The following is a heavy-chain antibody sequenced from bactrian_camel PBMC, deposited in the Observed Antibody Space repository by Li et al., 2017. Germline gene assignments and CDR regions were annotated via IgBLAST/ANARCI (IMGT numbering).Heavy chain of an antibody. D-gene: IGHD6*01. CDR3: AAASTCWVVPGTGTPRADVGS. CDR1: GFTFSNYD. CDR2: ISPVGSS. J-gene: IGHJ6*01. V-gene: IGHV3S60*01. Sequence: HVQLVESGGGLVQPGGSLRLSCAASGFTFSNYDMGWFRQAPGKEREGVARISPVGSSFYSNSVKGRFTIARDTAKYTVSLQMNSLKPEDTAMYYCAAASTCWVVPGTGTPRADVGSWGQGTQVTVS.